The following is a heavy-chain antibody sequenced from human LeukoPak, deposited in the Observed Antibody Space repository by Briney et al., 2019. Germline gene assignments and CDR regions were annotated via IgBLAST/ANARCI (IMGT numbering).Heavy chain of an antibody. CDR3: ARDYILSGPVLEWLHAGYYMDV. V-gene: IGHV1-2*02. CDR2: INPNIGGT. D-gene: IGHD3-3*01. J-gene: IGHJ6*03. CDR1: GYTFTGYY. Sequence: ASGTVSCKASGYTFTGYYMHWVRHAPGQGRGWMGWINPNIGGTNYAQKFQGRGTITRDTSISKDYMELSRLRSDDTAVYYCARDYILSGPVLEWLHAGYYMDVWGKGTTVTVSS.